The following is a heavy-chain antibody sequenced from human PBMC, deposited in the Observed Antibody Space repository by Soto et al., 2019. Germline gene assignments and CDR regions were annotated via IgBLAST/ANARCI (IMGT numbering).Heavy chain of an antibody. CDR3: ARGGGVRFLEWLFGWFDP. CDR2: ISAYNGNT. J-gene: IGHJ5*02. V-gene: IGHV1-18*01. CDR1: GYTFTSYG. D-gene: IGHD3-3*01. Sequence: QVQLVQSGAEVKKPGASVKVSCKASGYTFTSYGISWVRQAPGQGLEWMGWISAYNGNTNYAQKLQGRVTMTTDTSTSTDYMELSSLRSDDTAVYYGARGGGVRFLEWLFGWFDPWGQGTLVTVSS.